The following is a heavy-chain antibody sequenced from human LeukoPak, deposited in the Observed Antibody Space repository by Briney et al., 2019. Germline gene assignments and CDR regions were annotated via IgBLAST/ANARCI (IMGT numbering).Heavy chain of an antibody. CDR3: ARHPYGVLDY. CDR2: IKQDGSEK. J-gene: IGHJ4*02. D-gene: IGHD4-17*01. V-gene: IGHV3-7*01. CDR1: GFSFNTYW. Sequence: GGSLRLSCAVSGFSFNTYWMTWVRQAPGKGLEWVANIKQDGSEKYYVDSVKGRFTISRDNAINSLYLQMNSLRAEDTAVYYCARHPYGVLDYWGQGTLVTVSS.